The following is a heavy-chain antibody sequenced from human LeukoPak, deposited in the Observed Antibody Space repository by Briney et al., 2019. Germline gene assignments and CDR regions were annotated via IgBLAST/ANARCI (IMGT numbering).Heavy chain of an antibody. CDR2: IYYSGST. D-gene: IGHD6-19*01. Sequence: PSETLSLTYTVSGGSISNYYWSWIRQPPGKGLEWIGYIYYSGSTNYNPSLKSRVTISVDTSKNQFSLKLSSVTAADTAVYYCASLYSSGPAVYWGQGTLVTVSS. J-gene: IGHJ4*02. CDR1: GGSISNYY. CDR3: ASLYSSGPAVY. V-gene: IGHV4-59*01.